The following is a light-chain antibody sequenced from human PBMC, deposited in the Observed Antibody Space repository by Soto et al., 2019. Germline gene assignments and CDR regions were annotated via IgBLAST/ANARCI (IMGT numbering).Light chain of an antibody. CDR1: QSIGRG. V-gene: IGKV1-5*03. CDR2: KAS. CDR3: QQYDFYWT. Sequence: DIQMTQSPSTLSASVGDRVTITCRASQSIGRGLAWYQQKPGKAPKLLIYKASTLESGVPLRFSGSGSGTECTITITSLQPYDVATYYCQQYDFYWTCGQGTKVEIK. J-gene: IGKJ1*01.